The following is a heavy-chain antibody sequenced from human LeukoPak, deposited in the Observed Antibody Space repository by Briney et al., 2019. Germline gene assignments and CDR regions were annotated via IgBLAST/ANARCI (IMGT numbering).Heavy chain of an antibody. J-gene: IGHJ4*02. V-gene: IGHV3-30*04. Sequence: GGSLRLSCAASGFTFSSYAMHWVRQAPGKGLEWVAVISYDGSNKYYADSVKGRFTISRDNSKNTLYLQMNSLGAENTAVYYCARDSQSSGYLDYWGQGTLVTVSS. D-gene: IGHD3-22*01. CDR3: ARDSQSSGYLDY. CDR1: GFTFSSYA. CDR2: ISYDGSNK.